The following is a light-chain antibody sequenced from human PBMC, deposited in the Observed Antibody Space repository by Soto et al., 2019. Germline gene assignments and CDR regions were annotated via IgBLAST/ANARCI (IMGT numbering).Light chain of an antibody. J-gene: IGKJ2*01. Sequence: EIVMTQSPATLYVSPGERATLSCRASQSVSSNLAWYEQKPGQAPRLLIYGASTRATGIPARFSGSGPGTEFTLTISSVQAEDFAVYYCQQYDNWPYTFGEGTKLEIK. CDR1: QSVSSN. CDR2: GAS. V-gene: IGKV3-15*01. CDR3: QQYDNWPYT.